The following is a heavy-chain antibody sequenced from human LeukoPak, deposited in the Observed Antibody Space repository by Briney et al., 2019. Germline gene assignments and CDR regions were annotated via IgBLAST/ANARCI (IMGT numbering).Heavy chain of an antibody. J-gene: IGHJ4*02. CDR3: ARVYPDCTNGVCLDY. Sequence: VSSVKFSCKASGGTFSSYTISWVRQAPGQGLEWMGRIIPIHGIANYAQKFQGRVTITADKSTSTAYMELSSLRSEDTAVYYCARVYPDCTNGVCLDYWGQGTLVTVSS. V-gene: IGHV1-69*10. D-gene: IGHD2-8*01. CDR2: IIPIHGIA. CDR1: GGTFSSYT.